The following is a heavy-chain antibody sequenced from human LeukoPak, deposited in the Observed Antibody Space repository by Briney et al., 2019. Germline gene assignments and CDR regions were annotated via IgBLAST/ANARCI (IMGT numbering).Heavy chain of an antibody. V-gene: IGHV3-23*01. D-gene: IGHD2-2*01. Sequence: PGGSLRLSCAASGFTFNNYAMNWVRQAPGKGLEWVSHISPSGDSTYYADSVKGRFTISRDSSKNTLSLQMNSLRAEDTAVYYCAKMPKGGYFDYWGRGTLVTVSS. CDR1: GFTFNNYA. CDR3: AKMPKGGYFDY. J-gene: IGHJ4*02. CDR2: ISPSGDST.